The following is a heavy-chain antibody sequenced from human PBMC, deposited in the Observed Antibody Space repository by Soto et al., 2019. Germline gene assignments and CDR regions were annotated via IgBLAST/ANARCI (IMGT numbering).Heavy chain of an antibody. CDR3: ATSVVVVAAFYFDY. V-gene: IGHV1-18*01. Sequence: GASVKVSCKASGYTFTSYGISWVRQAPGQGLEWKGWISAYNGNTNYAQKLQGRVTMTTDTSTSTAYMELRSLRSDDTAVYYCATSVVVVAAFYFDYWGQGTLVTVSS. J-gene: IGHJ4*02. D-gene: IGHD2-15*01. CDR2: ISAYNGNT. CDR1: GYTFTSYG.